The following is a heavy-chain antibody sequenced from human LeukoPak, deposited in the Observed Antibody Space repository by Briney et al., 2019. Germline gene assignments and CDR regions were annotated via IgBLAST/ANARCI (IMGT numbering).Heavy chain of an antibody. Sequence: ASVKVSCKASGYTFTSYGISWVRQAPGQGLEWMGWISAYNGNTNYAQKLQGRVTMTTDTSTSTAYMELRSLRSDDTAVYYCARLMITFGEVIVQNWFDPWGQGTLVTVSS. CDR2: ISAYNGNT. V-gene: IGHV1-18*01. CDR1: GYTFTSYG. CDR3: ARLMITFGEVIVQNWFDP. D-gene: IGHD3-16*02. J-gene: IGHJ5*02.